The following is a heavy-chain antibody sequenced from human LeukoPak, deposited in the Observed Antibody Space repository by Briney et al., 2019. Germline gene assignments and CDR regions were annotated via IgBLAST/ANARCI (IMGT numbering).Heavy chain of an antibody. V-gene: IGHV1-69*04. Sequence: ASVKVSCKASGGTFSSYAISWVRQAPGQGLEWMGRIIPILGIANYAQKFQGRVTITADKSTSTAYMELSSLRFEDTAVYYCAAEYSSSSGGGNWFDPWGQGTLVTVSS. CDR1: GGTFSSYA. J-gene: IGHJ5*02. CDR2: IIPILGIA. D-gene: IGHD6-6*01. CDR3: AAEYSSSSGGGNWFDP.